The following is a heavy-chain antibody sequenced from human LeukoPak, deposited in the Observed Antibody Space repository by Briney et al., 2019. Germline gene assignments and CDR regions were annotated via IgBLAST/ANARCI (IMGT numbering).Heavy chain of an antibody. CDR1: GYTFTSYG. CDR3: ARAGYCSSTSCQYLYYYYYMDV. V-gene: IGHV1-18*01. Sequence: ASVKVSCKASGYTFTSYGISWVRQAPGQGPEWMGWISAYNGNTNYAQKLQGRVTMTTDTSTSTAYMELRSLRSDDTAVYYCARAGYCSSTSCQYLYYYYYMDVWGKGTTVTVSS. D-gene: IGHD2-2*03. J-gene: IGHJ6*03. CDR2: ISAYNGNT.